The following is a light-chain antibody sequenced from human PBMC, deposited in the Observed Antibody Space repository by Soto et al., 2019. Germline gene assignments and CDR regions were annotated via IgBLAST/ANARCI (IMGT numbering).Light chain of an antibody. V-gene: IGLV2-14*01. CDR3: NSYTSSSTYV. CDR2: DVR. J-gene: IGLJ1*01. Sequence: QSALTQPASVSGSPGQSITISCTGTSSDVGGYNYVSWFQQHPGKAPKLMIYDVRNQPSGISNRFSGSKSGNTASLTISGLQAEDEADYYCNSYTSSSTYVFGTGTKLTVL. CDR1: SSDVGGYNY.